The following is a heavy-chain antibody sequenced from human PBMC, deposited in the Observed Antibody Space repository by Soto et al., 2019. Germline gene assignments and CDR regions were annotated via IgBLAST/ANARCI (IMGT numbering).Heavy chain of an antibody. CDR1: GFTFSSYA. CDR3: AKEVVVPAAIY. D-gene: IGHD2-2*02. V-gene: IGHV3-23*01. J-gene: IGHJ4*02. Sequence: EVQLLESGGGLVQPGGSLRLSCAASGFTFSSYAMSWVRQAPGKGLEGVSAISGSGGSTYYADSVNGRFTISRDNSKNSLYLQMNSLRAEATAVYYCAKEVVVPAAIYGGKGTLVTVSS. CDR2: ISGSGGST.